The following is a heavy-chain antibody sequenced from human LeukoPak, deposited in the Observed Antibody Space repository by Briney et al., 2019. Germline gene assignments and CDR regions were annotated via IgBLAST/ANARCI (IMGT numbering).Heavy chain of an antibody. J-gene: IGHJ4*02. CDR2: IYYSGST. D-gene: IGHD6-19*01. CDR3: ARGVTSGATVAGLNFDY. Sequence: NPSETLSLTCTVSGGSISSSSYYWGWIRQPPGKGLEWIGSIYYSGSTYYNPSLKSRVTISVDTSKNQFSLKLSSVTAADTAVYYCARGVTSGATVAGLNFDYWGQGTLVTVSS. V-gene: IGHV4-39*07. CDR1: GGSISSSSYY.